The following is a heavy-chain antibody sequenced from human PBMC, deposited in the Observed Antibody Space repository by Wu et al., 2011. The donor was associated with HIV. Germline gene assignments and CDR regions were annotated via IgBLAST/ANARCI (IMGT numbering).Heavy chain of an antibody. CDR2: IIPIFGTA. J-gene: IGHJ4*02. CDR3: ARDFGGDGDS. V-gene: IGHV1-69*06. Sequence: CKASGGTFNSYGITWVRQAPGQGLEWMGGIIPIFGTANYAQKFQGRVTITADKSTSTAYMELSSLRSEDTAMYYCARDFGGDGDSWGQGTLVTVSS. CDR1: GGTFNSYG. D-gene: IGHD2-21*01.